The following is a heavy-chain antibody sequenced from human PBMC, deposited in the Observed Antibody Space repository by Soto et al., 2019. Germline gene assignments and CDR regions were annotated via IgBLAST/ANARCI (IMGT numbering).Heavy chain of an antibody. CDR2: IIPIFGTA. CDR1: VCTFSSYA. CDR3: ARRGYGGYFRL. D-gene: IGHD5-12*01. V-gene: IGHV1-69*06. J-gene: IGHJ4*02. Sequence: QVQLLQSGAEVKKPGSSVKVSCKASVCTFSSYAISWVRQAPGQGLEWMGGIIPIFGTANYAQKFLGGVKITADKSTSTAYMERSSLRSEDMAVYYCARRGYGGYFRLWGQGTLVTVSS.